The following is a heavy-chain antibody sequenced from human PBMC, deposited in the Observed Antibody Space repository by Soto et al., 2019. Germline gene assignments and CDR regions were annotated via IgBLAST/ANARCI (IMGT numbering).Heavy chain of an antibody. CDR1: GGTFSSYA. J-gene: IGHJ6*02. V-gene: IGHV1-69*06. CDR2: IIPIFGTA. D-gene: IGHD2-8*01. Sequence: QVQLVQSGAEVQKPGSSVKVSCKASGGTFSSYAIRWVRQAPGQGLEWMGGIIPIFGTANYAQKFQGRVTITADKSTSTAYTELSSLRAEDTAVYYCPRSQRRDGVYYDYYHYGMDVRGQGTTVAVA. CDR3: PRSQRRDGVYYDYYHYGMDV.